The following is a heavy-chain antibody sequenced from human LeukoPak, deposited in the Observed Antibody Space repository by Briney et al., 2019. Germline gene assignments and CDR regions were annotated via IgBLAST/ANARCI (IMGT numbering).Heavy chain of an antibody. J-gene: IGHJ5*02. CDR1: GVSISSGGFY. Sequence: SETLSLTCTVSGVSISSGGFYCSWLRQHPGKGLEWIGYIYYSGSTYYSPSLESRVTISVDTSKNQFSLKLRSVTAADTAVYYCARGSDFWSGPWGQGTLVTVSS. CDR2: IYYSGST. D-gene: IGHD3-3*01. CDR3: ARGSDFWSGP. V-gene: IGHV4-31*03.